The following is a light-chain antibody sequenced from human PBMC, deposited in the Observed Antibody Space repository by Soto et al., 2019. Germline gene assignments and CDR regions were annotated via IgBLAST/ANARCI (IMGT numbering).Light chain of an antibody. CDR1: SSAVGGYNY. V-gene: IGLV2-14*01. CDR3: CSYTTSGTPV. Sequence: QSALTQPASVSGSPGQSISMSCTGDSSAVGGYNYVSWYRQNPGKAPEVIIYEVTNRPSGVSNRFSGSKSGNTASLTISGLQTEDEADYYCCSYTTSGTPVFGGGTQLTVL. CDR2: EVT. J-gene: IGLJ7*01.